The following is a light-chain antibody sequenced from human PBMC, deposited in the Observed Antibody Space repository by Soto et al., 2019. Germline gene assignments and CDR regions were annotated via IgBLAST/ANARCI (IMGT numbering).Light chain of an antibody. CDR3: CSYPGSYTRWV. CDR2: DVS. J-gene: IGLJ3*02. Sequence: QSALTQPRSVSGSPGQSVTISCTGTSSDVGGYNYVSWYQQHPGKAPKLMIYDVSKRPSGVPDRFSGSKSGNTASLTISGLQAEDEADYYCCSYPGSYTRWVFGGGTKLTVL. V-gene: IGLV2-11*01. CDR1: SSDVGGYNY.